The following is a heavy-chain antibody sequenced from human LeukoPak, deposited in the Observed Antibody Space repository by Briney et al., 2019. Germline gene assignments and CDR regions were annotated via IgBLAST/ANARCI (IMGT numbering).Heavy chain of an antibody. Sequence: ASVKVSCKASGGTFSSYAVSWVRQAPGQGLEWMGWIGAYDGNTKYAEKLQDRVTMTIEKSTGTAYLELRSLRSDDTAVYYCGRAPQYLSGWPWVHDSWGRGTLVTVSS. V-gene: IGHV1-18*01. CDR2: IGAYDGNT. CDR1: GGTFSSYA. D-gene: IGHD6-19*01. CDR3: GRAPQYLSGWPWVHDS. J-gene: IGHJ4*02.